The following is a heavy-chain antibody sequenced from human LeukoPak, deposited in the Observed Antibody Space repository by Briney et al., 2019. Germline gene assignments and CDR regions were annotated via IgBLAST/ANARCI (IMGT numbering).Heavy chain of an antibody. CDR1: GGSISSYY. J-gene: IGHJ4*02. V-gene: IGHV4-59*01. CDR2: IYYSGST. CDR3: ARSGSSGYYLYFDY. Sequence: WETLSLTCTVSGGSISSYYWSCIRQPPGKGLEWIGYIYYSGSTNYNPSLKSRVTISVDTSKNKFSLKLSSVTAADTAVYYCARSGSSGYYLYFDYWGQGTLVTVSS. D-gene: IGHD3-22*01.